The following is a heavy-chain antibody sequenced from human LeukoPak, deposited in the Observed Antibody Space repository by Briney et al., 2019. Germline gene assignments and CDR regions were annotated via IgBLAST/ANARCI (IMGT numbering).Heavy chain of an antibody. CDR1: GGTFSNYA. CDR3: ASRSCGGDCYSSYYYYYGMDV. J-gene: IGHJ6*02. CDR2: IIPILGIA. D-gene: IGHD2-21*02. Sequence: SVKVSCKASGGTFSNYAISWVRQAPGQGLEWMGEIIPILGIAKCAQKFQGRVTITADESASTAYMELGSLRSEDTAVYYCASRSCGGDCYSSYYYYYGMDVWGQGTTVTVSS. V-gene: IGHV1-69*10.